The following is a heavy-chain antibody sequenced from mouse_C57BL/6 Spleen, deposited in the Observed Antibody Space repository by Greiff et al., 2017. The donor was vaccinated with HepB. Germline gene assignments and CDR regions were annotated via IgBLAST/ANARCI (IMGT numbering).Heavy chain of an antibody. J-gene: IGHJ3*01. CDR2: IRLKSDNYAT. CDR1: GFTFSNYW. V-gene: IGHV6-3*01. Sequence: DVMLVESGGGLVQPGGSMKLSCVASGFTFSNYWMNWVRQSPEKGLEWVAQIRLKSDNYATHYAESVKGRFTISRDDSKSSVYLQMNNLRAEDTGIYYCTLKSPFAYWGQGTLVTVSA. D-gene: IGHD1-3*01. CDR3: TLKSPFAY.